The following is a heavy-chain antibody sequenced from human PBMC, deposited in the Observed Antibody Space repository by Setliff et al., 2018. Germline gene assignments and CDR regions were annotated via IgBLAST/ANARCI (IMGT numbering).Heavy chain of an antibody. CDR3: ARDRGSNNSPEDFDY. V-gene: IGHV4-4*07. CDR1: RGSINSHY. D-gene: IGHD1-1*01. Sequence: TSETLSLICTVSRGSINSHYWSWIRQPAGKGLEWIGRIFGSGSTNYNPSLKSRVTMSIDTSKNQFFLKVRSVTAADTAVYYCARDRGSNNSPEDFDYWGLGTLVTVPS. CDR2: IFGSGST. J-gene: IGHJ4*02.